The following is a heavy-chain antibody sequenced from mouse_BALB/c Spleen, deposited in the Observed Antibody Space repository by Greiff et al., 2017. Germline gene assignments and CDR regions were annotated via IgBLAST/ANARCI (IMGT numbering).Heavy chain of an antibody. CDR2: IDPETGGT. J-gene: IGHJ2*01. CDR3: ARSGYGLYYFDY. CDR1: GYTFTDYE. V-gene: IGHV1-15*01. D-gene: IGHD1-2*01. Sequence: VKLQESGAELVRPGASVTLSCKASGYTFTDYEMHWVKQTPVHGLEWIGAIDPETGGTAYNQKFKGKATLTADKSSSTAYMELRSLTSEDSAVYYCARSGYGLYYFDYWGQGTTLTVSS.